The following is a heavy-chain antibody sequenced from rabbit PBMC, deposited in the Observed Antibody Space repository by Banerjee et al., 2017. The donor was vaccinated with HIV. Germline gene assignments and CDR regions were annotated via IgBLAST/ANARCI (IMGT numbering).Heavy chain of an antibody. CDR3: ARDTSGWEGAFKL. D-gene: IGHD4-1*01. V-gene: IGHV1S40*01. J-gene: IGHJ4*01. CDR2: IYPTIGNT. Sequence: QSLEESGGDLVKPGTSLTLTCTASGFDFRRYHICWVRQAPGKGLEWIGCIYPTIGNTYFATWAKGRFTISKTSSTTVTLEMTSLTAADTATYFCARDTSGWEGAFKLWGPGTLVTVS. CDR1: GFDFRRYH.